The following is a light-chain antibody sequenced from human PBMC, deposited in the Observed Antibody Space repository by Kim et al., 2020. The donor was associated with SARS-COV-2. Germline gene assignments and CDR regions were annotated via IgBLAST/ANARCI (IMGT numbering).Light chain of an antibody. CDR3: SSYTSSRV. Sequence: QSALTQPASVSGSPGQSITISCTGTSSDVGGYNHVSWYQQHPGKAPKLMIYDVSKRPSGVSNRFSGSKSGNTASLTISGLQAEDEADYYCSSYTSSRVFGGGTQLTVL. CDR1: SSDVGGYNH. V-gene: IGLV2-14*01. CDR2: DVS. J-gene: IGLJ3*02.